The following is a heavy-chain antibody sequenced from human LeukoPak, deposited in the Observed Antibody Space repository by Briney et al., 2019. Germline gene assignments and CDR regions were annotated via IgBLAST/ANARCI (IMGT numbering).Heavy chain of an antibody. Sequence: GGSLRLSCAASGFTFSSFPMNWVRQAPGKGLEWVSSISSSSSYIYYADSVKGRFTISRDNAKNSLYLQMNSLRAEDTAVYYCASRLTYSGSYYGVDYWGQGTLVTVSS. D-gene: IGHD1-26*01. J-gene: IGHJ4*02. CDR3: ASRLTYSGSYYGVDY. CDR1: GFTFSSFP. V-gene: IGHV3-21*01. CDR2: ISSSSSYI.